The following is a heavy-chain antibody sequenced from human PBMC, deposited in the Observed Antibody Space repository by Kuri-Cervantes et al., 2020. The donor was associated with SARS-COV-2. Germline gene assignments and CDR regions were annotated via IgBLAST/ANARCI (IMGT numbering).Heavy chain of an antibody. CDR2: IYYSGST. D-gene: IGHD6-6*01. V-gene: IGHV4-30-4*08. Sequence: LRLSCTVSGGSISRGDYYWSWIRQPPGKGLEWIGYIYYSGSTYYNPSLKSRVTISVDTSKNQFSLKLSSVTGADTAVYYCAREKGGTRAARRTSNGFDPWGQGTLVTVSS. CDR3: AREKGGTRAARRTSNGFDP. CDR1: GGSISRGDYY. J-gene: IGHJ5*02.